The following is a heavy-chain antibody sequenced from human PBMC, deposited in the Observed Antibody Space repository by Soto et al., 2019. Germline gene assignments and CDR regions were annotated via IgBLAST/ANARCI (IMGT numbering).Heavy chain of an antibody. J-gene: IGHJ4*02. CDR2: ISGSGGST. V-gene: IGHV3-23*01. CDR3: ARRGSGSYYDY. D-gene: IGHD1-26*01. CDR1: GFTFSSYA. Sequence: EVQLLESGGGLVQPGGSLRLSCAASGFTFSSYAMRWVRQAPVKGLEWVSAISGSGGSTYYADSVKGRFTISRDNYKNRLYLQMNSLRAEDTAVYYGARRGSGSYYDYWGQGTLVTVSS.